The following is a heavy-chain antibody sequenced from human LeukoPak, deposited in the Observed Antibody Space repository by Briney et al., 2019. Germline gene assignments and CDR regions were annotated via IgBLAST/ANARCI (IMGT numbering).Heavy chain of an antibody. CDR2: TRYDGSNK. Sequence: PGGSLRLSCAASGFTFNTYGMHWVRQAPGKGLDWVAFTRYDGSNKYYADSVKGRFTISRDNSKNTLSLQMNSLRTEDTAVYYCATSYYGSKSGGYWGQGTLVTVSS. J-gene: IGHJ4*02. V-gene: IGHV3-30*02. CDR3: ATSYYGSKSGGY. D-gene: IGHD3-10*01. CDR1: GFTFNTYG.